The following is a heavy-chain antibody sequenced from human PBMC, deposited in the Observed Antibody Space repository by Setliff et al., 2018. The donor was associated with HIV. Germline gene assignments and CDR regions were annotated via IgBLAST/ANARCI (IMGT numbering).Heavy chain of an antibody. D-gene: IGHD3-10*01. CDR2: IYTSGST. CDR1: GGSISSGSYY. V-gene: IGHV4-61*09. Sequence: SETLSLTCTVSGGSISSGSYYWSWIRQPAGKGLEWIGHIYTSGSTNYNPSLKSRVTISVDTSKNQFSLKLSSVTAADTAVYYCAREGARHYGSGRYHSWFDPWGQGTQVTVSS. CDR3: AREGARHYGSGRYHSWFDP. J-gene: IGHJ5*02.